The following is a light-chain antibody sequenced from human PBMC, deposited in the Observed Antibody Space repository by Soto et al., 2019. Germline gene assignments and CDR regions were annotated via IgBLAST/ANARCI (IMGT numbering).Light chain of an antibody. CDR2: GAS. V-gene: IGKV3-20*01. CDR3: QKYGSSPQT. J-gene: IGKJ2*01. Sequence: EIVLTQSPGTLSLSPGERATLSCRASQSVSSSYLAWYQQKPGQAPRLLIYGASSRPTGIPDRFSGSGSGTHFTLTIRRLEPEDFAVYYCQKYGSSPQTFGQGTNLEIK. CDR1: QSVSSSY.